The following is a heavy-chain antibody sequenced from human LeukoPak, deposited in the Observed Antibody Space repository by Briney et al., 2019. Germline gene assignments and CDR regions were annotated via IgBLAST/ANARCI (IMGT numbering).Heavy chain of an antibody. CDR1: GFTFSSYA. D-gene: IGHD3-10*01. CDR3: AKHMVRGVIKPLYFDY. V-gene: IGHV3-23*01. J-gene: IGHJ4*02. Sequence: GGSLRLSCAASGFTFSSYAMSWVRQAPGKGLEWVPAISGSGGSTYYADSVKGRFTISRDNSKNTLYLQMNSLRAEDTAVYYCAKHMVRGVIKPLYFDYWGQGTLVTVSS. CDR2: ISGSGGST.